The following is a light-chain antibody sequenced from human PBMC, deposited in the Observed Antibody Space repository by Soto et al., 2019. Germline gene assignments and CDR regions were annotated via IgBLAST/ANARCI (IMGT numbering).Light chain of an antibody. CDR2: DAS. V-gene: IGKV3-11*01. CDR1: QSVSSY. CDR3: QQRSNWHT. Sequence: EIVLTQSPTTLSLSPGERATLSCRASQSVSSYVAWYQQKPGQAPRSLIYDASNRPTGIPPRFNGSGSGTDLTLTISSLEPEDFAVYFCQQRSNWHTFGQGTKLEMK. J-gene: IGKJ2*01.